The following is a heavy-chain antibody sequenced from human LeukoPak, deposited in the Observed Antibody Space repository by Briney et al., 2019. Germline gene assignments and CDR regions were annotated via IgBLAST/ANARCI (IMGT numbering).Heavy chain of an antibody. J-gene: IGHJ4*02. D-gene: IGHD3-22*01. Sequence: GESLKISCKASGYTFTSYWIGWVRQMPGRGLEWMGFIYPDDSDTKYSPSFQGQVVISADKSISTAYLQWSSLKASDTAMYYCARGGSSGYYSYWGQGTLVTVSS. CDR1: GYTFTSYW. V-gene: IGHV5-51*01. CDR2: IYPDDSDT. CDR3: ARGGSSGYYSY.